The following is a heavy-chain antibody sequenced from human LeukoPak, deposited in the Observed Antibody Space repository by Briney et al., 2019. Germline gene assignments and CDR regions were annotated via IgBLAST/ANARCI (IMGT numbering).Heavy chain of an antibody. CDR2: ISAYNGNT. V-gene: IGHV1-18*01. D-gene: IGHD3-10*01. J-gene: IGHJ5*02. Sequence: ASVKVSCKASGYTFTSYGISRVRQAPGQGLEWMGWISAYNGNTNYAQKLQGRVTMTTDTSTSTAYMELRSLRSDDTAVYYCARVVWFGELLYNWFDPWGQGTLVTVSS. CDR1: GYTFTSYG. CDR3: ARVVWFGELLYNWFDP.